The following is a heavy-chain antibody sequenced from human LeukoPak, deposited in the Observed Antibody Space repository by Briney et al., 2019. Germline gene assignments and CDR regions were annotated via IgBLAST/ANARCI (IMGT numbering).Heavy chain of an antibody. CDR1: GFIFSDYY. CDR3: ARVGDGSGYLDY. J-gene: IGHJ4*02. CDR2: ISSGGRTI. V-gene: IGHV3-11*01. D-gene: IGHD3-22*01. Sequence: GGSLRLSCAASGFIFSDYYMSRIRQAPGKGLEWVTYISSGGRTIYYADSVKGRFTVSRDNAKNSLYLQMNSLRAEDTAVYYCARVGDGSGYLDYWGQGTLVTVSS.